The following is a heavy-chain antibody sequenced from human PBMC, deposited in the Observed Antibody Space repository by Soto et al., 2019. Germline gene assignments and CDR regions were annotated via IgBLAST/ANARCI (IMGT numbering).Heavy chain of an antibody. D-gene: IGHD3-3*01. J-gene: IGHJ4*02. V-gene: IGHV1-46*01. CDR2: INPRGGST. Sequence: ASVKVSCKASGYTFTRYYIHWVRQAPGQGLEWMGIINPRGGSTAYAQKFQGRVTMTRNTSISTAYMELSSLRSEDTAVYYCARGEANYDFWSGYYLDYWGQGTLVTVSS. CDR1: GYTFTRYY. CDR3: ARGEANYDFWSGYYLDY.